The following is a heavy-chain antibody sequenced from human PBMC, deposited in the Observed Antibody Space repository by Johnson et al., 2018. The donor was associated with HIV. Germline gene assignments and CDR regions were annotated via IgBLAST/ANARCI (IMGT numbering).Heavy chain of an antibody. V-gene: IGHV3-11*04. CDR1: GFTFSDYY. J-gene: IGHJ3*01. D-gene: IGHD7-27*01. Sequence: VQLLESGGGLVKPGGSLRLSCAASGFTFSDYYMSWIRQAPGKGLEWVSYIRSGGNSIYYADSVKGRFTISRDNAKNSLFLQMNSLTAEATAVYYCARDPTTQYSRLTGDFGAFDLWGQGTMVTVSS. CDR3: ARDPTTQYSRLTGDFGAFDL. CDR2: IRSGGNSI.